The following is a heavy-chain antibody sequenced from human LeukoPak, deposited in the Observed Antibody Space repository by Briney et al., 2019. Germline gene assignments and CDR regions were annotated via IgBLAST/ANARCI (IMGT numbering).Heavy chain of an antibody. J-gene: IGHJ4*02. D-gene: IGHD7-27*01. Sequence: LPGVSLRLSCVASGLTFGDVVMSWVRQVPGKGLEWVSAISYNGASTDYADSVKGRFAISRDNSKNTLYLQMNSLRAEDTAVYYCARRTGGTKDYWGQGTQVTVSS. CDR2: ISYNGAST. CDR1: GLTFGDVV. V-gene: IGHV3-23*01. CDR3: ARRTGGTKDY.